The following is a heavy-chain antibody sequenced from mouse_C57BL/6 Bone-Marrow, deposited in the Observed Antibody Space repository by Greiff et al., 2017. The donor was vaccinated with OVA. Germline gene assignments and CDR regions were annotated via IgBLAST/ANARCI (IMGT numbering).Heavy chain of an antibody. D-gene: IGHD2-3*01. CDR1: GFNIKDDY. V-gene: IGHV14-4*01. CDR2: IDPENGDT. Sequence: VQLQQSGAELVRPGASVKLSCTASGFNIKDDYMHWVKQRPEQGLEWIGWIDPENGDTEYASKFQGKATITADPSSNTAYLQLSSLTSEDTAVYYCTWDGYYERDYFDYWGQGTTLTVSS. J-gene: IGHJ2*01. CDR3: TWDGYYERDYFDY.